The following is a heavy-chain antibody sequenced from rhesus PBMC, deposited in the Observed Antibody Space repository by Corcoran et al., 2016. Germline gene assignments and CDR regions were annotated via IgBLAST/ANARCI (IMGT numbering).Heavy chain of an antibody. D-gene: IGHD4-23*01. J-gene: IGHJ4*01. CDR2: ITYSGST. V-gene: IGHV4-122*02. CDR1: GCYISCSY. CDR3: ARGTVTPNFDY. Sequence: QLQLPESGPGLVKPSETLSVTCAVSGCYISCSYCSLIRPAPGKGLWWIGYITYSGSTTYNPSLKSRGTISRDTSKNQFSLKLSSVTAADTAVYYWARGTVTPNFDYWGQGVLVTVSS.